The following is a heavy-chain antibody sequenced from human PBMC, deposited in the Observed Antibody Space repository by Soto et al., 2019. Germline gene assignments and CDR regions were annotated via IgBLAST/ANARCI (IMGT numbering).Heavy chain of an antibody. J-gene: IGHJ4*02. Sequence: LGESLKISCKGSGYSFTSDWIGWVRQMPGKGLEWMGIIYPGDSDTRYSPSFQGQVTISADKSISTAYLQWSSLKASDTAMYYCAVAISATVTTTDYXDYWGQRTLXTVSS. D-gene: IGHD4-4*01. V-gene: IGHV5-51*01. CDR1: GYSFTSDW. CDR3: AVAISATVTTTDYXDY. CDR2: IYPGDSDT.